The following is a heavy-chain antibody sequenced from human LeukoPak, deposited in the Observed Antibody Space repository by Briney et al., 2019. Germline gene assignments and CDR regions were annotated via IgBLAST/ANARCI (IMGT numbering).Heavy chain of an antibody. J-gene: IGHJ4*02. Sequence: GGSLRLSCAASGFTFSRYAMHWVRQAPGKGLEWVAVISYDGSNKYYADSVKGRFTISRDNSKNTLYLQMNSLRAEDTAVYYCARAQTRTLDYFDYWGQGTLVTVSS. CDR1: GFTFSRYA. CDR3: ARAQTRTLDYFDY. D-gene: IGHD2-2*01. CDR2: ISYDGSNK. V-gene: IGHV3-30*04.